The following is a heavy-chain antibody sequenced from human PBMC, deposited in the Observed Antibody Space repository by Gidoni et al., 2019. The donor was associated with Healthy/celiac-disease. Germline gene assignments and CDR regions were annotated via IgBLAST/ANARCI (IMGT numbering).Heavy chain of an antibody. CDR1: GFTFSSYA. J-gene: IGHJ5*02. D-gene: IGHD4-17*01. CDR2: ISYDGSNK. V-gene: IGHV3-30-3*01. CDR3: AREDGDYTNWFDP. Sequence: QVQLVESGGGVVQPGRSLRLSCAASGFTFSSYAMHWVRQAPGKGLEWVAVISYDGSNKYYADSVKGRFTISRDNSKNTLYLQMNSLRAEDTAVYYCAREDGDYTNWFDPWGQGTLVTVSS.